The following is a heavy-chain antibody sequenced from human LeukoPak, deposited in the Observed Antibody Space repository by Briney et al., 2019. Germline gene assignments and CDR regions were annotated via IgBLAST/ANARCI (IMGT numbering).Heavy chain of an antibody. V-gene: IGHV4-59*01. Sequence: PSETLSLTCTVSGGSISSYYWSWIRQPPGKGLEWIGYIYYSGGTNYNPSLKSRVTISIDTSRNQFSLKVSSVTAADTAVYYCARGNWNWFDPWGQGTLVTVSS. D-gene: IGHD1-20*01. J-gene: IGHJ5*02. CDR1: GGSISSYY. CDR2: IYYSGGT. CDR3: ARGNWNWFDP.